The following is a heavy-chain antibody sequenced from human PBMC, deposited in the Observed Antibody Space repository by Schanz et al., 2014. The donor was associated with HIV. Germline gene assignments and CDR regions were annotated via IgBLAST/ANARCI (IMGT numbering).Heavy chain of an antibody. CDR3: ARAKWPPRSRHFDF. Sequence: QVQLQESGPGLVKPSQTLSLTCTVAGGSISSGGHYWSWIRQHPAKGLEWIAEVNHSGDTNYNPSLKSRVTISVDTSKTQFSLKLDSVTAADTAVYYCARAKWPPRSRHFDFWGQGNLVTVS. V-gene: IGHV4-31*03. CDR2: VNHSGDT. J-gene: IGHJ4*02. D-gene: IGHD6-13*01. CDR1: GGSISSGGHY.